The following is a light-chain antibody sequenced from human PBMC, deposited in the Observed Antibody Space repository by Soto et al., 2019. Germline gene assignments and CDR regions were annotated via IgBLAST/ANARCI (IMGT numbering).Light chain of an antibody. CDR3: QQYNKWPLT. Sequence: EIVLTQSPGTLSVSPGERATLSCRASQSVSSKLAWYQQKPGQAPRLLFYGASTGATGIPARFSGSGSETEFTLSISSLQSEDFAVYYCQQYNKWPLTFGGGTKV. CDR1: QSVSSK. J-gene: IGKJ4*01. CDR2: GAS. V-gene: IGKV3-15*01.